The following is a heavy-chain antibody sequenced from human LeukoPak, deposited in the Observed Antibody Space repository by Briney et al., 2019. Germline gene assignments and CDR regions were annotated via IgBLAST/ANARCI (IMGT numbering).Heavy chain of an antibody. CDR3: ARVTTGEAFDY. J-gene: IGHJ4*02. V-gene: IGHV1-18*04. CDR1: GYTFTGYY. CDR2: ISAYNGNT. Sequence: GASVKVSCKASGYTFTGYYLHWVRQAPGQGLEWMGWISAYNGNTNYAQKLQGRVTMTTDTSTSTAYMELRSLRSDDTAVYYCARVTTGEAFDYWGQGTLVTVSS. D-gene: IGHD4-17*01.